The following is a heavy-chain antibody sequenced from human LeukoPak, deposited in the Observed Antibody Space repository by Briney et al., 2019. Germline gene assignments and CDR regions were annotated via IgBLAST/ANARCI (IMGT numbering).Heavy chain of an antibody. CDR3: ARESRDTAWSLDL. CDR1: GFTFSGYY. D-gene: IGHD1-1*01. Sequence: GASVKVSSKASGFTFSGYYMHWVRQAPGQGFECMGGINPNSGCTNFAQKFQGRVTMTRDTSINTVYMELSSLGSDDTAVYYCARESRDTAWSLDLWGQGTLVTVSS. CDR2: INPNSGCT. V-gene: IGHV1-2*02. J-gene: IGHJ4*02.